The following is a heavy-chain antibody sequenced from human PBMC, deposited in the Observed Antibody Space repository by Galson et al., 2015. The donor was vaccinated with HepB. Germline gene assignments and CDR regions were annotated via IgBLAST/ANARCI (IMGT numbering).Heavy chain of an antibody. CDR1: GFTFSSYA. D-gene: IGHD6-19*01. J-gene: IGHJ1*01. Sequence: SLRLSCAASGFTFSSYAMTWVRQAPGKGLEWVSAISGGGGSTYYADSVKGRFTISRDNFKNTLYLQMNSLRAEDTAVYYCAKPPQWVVPEFYQHWGQGTLVTVSS. CDR2: ISGGGGST. V-gene: IGHV3-23*01. CDR3: AKPPQWVVPEFYQH.